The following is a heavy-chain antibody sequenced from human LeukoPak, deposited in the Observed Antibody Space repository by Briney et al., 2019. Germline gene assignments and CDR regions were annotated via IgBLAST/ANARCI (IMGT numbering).Heavy chain of an antibody. D-gene: IGHD3-10*01. Sequence: ASVTVSCKASGYTFTSYYMHWVRQAPGQGLEWMGWMNPNSGSTRYAQKVQGRITMTRDTSISTAYMELSSLRSEDTAVYYCARGPTLVRGVIMPDSVGGMDVWGQGTTVIVSS. J-gene: IGHJ6*02. CDR2: MNPNSGST. CDR1: GYTFTSYY. V-gene: IGHV1-8*02. CDR3: ARGPTLVRGVIMPDSVGGMDV.